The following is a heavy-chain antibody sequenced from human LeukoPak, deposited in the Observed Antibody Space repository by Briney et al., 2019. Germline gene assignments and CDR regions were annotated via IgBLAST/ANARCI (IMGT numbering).Heavy chain of an antibody. D-gene: IGHD3-22*01. CDR1: GFTFSSYR. Sequence: PGGSLRLSCAASGFTFSSYRMNWVRQAPVKGLEWVSYISSSSSTIYYADSVKGRFTISRDNAKNSLYLQMNSLRDEDTAVYYCARGDSSGYGPDHWGQGTLVTVSS. V-gene: IGHV3-48*02. J-gene: IGHJ5*02. CDR3: ARGDSSGYGPDH. CDR2: ISSSSSTI.